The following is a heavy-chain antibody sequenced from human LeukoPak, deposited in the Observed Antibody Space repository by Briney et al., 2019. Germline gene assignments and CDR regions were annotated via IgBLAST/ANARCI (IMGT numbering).Heavy chain of an antibody. Sequence: GGSLRPSCAASGFTFNKWWMNWVRQAPGKGLEWVANIKEDSSDKNNVDSMKGRFTISRDNAKNSLYLQMNSLTAEDTAVYYCVMVSAQGGCSSWGDGNPVTVSS. CDR2: IKEDSSDK. V-gene: IGHV3-7*01. J-gene: IGHJ5*01. CDR1: GFTFNKWW. CDR3: VMVSAQGGCSS. D-gene: IGHD2-15*01.